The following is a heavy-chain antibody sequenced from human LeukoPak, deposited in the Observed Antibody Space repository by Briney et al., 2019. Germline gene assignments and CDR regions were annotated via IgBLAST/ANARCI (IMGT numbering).Heavy chain of an antibody. CDR2: INPNSGGT. Sequence: ASVKDSCKASGYTFTGYCMHWVRQAPGQGLEWMGWINPNSGGTNYAQKFQGRVTMTRDTSISTAYMELSRLRSDDTAVYYCARDLIVVVPAAMEDYWGQGTLVTVSS. CDR3: ARDLIVVVPAAMEDY. V-gene: IGHV1-2*02. CDR1: GYTFTGYC. J-gene: IGHJ4*02. D-gene: IGHD2-2*01.